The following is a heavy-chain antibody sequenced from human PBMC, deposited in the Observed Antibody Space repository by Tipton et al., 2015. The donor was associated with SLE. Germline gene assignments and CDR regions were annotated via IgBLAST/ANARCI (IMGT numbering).Heavy chain of an antibody. CDR2: IYHSGYSST. CDR1: GASIRSQY. D-gene: IGHD3-10*01. Sequence: TLSLTCSVSGASIRSQYWGWIRQPPGKGLEWIGYIYHSGYSSTNYNPSLKSRVTLSVDTSKNQCFLKLNSVTAADTAVYYCARAAPPYYSSGTYYEFPGGTNYYFDYWGQGTTLTVSS. CDR3: ARAAPPYYSSGTYYEFPGGTNYYFDY. V-gene: IGHV4-4*09. J-gene: IGHJ4*03.